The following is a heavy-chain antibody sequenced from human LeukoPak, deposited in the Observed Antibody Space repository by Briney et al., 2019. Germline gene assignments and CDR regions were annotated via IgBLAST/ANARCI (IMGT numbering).Heavy chain of an antibody. CDR2: ISYDGSNK. V-gene: IGHV3-30*18. CDR1: GFTFSSYG. D-gene: IGHD6-13*01. J-gene: IGHJ4*02. Sequence: GGSLRLSCAASGFTFSSYGMHWVRQAPGKGLEWVAVISYDGSNKYYADSVKGRFTISRDNSKNTLYLQMNSLRAEDTAVYYCAKDKGRYSSSWYKDYWGQGTLVTVSS. CDR3: AKDKGRYSSSWYKDY.